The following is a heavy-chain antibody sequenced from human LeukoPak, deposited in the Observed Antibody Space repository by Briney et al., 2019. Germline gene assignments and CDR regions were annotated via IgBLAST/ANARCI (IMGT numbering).Heavy chain of an antibody. CDR2: INPSGGST. CDR1: GYTFTSYY. CDR3: ARDRWELPNY. V-gene: IGHV1-46*01. J-gene: IGHJ4*02. D-gene: IGHD1-26*01. Sequence: ASVKVSCKASGYTFTSYYMHWVRQAPAQGLEWMGIINPSGGSTSYAQKFRGRVSMTRDTSTSTVYMELSSLRSEDTAVYYCARDRWELPNYWGQGTLVTVSS.